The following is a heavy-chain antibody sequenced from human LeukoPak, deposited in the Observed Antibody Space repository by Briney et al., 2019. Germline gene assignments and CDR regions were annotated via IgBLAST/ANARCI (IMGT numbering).Heavy chain of an antibody. CDR1: GFTFSSYS. CDR3: ARDPYSGSYRNYYYYYMDV. Sequence: GGSLRLSCAASGFTFSSYSMNWVRQAPGMGLEWVSSISSSSSYIYYADSVKGRFTISRDNAKNSLYLQMNSLRAEDTAVYYCARDPYSGSYRNYYYYYMDVWGKGTTVTISS. J-gene: IGHJ6*03. V-gene: IGHV3-21*01. CDR2: ISSSSSYI. D-gene: IGHD1-26*01.